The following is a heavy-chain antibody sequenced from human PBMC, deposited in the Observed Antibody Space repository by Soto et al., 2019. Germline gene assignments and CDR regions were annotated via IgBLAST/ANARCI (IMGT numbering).Heavy chain of an antibody. D-gene: IGHD2-15*01. V-gene: IGHV4-34*01. Sequence: PSETLSLTCAVYGGSFSGYYWSWIRQPPGKGLEWIGEINHSGSTNYNPSLKSRVTISVDTSKNQFSLKLSSVTAADTAVYYCARGPVVVVAATRAPYYYYYYGMDVWGQGTTVTVSS. CDR3: ARGPVVVVAATRAPYYYYYYGMDV. CDR1: GGSFSGYY. J-gene: IGHJ6*02. CDR2: INHSGST.